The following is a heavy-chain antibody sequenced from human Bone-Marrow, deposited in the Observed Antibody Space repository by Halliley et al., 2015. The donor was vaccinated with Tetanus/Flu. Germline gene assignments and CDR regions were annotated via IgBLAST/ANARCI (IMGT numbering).Heavy chain of an antibody. V-gene: IGHV3-43*02. J-gene: IGHJ4*02. Sequence: WVSVIRGDGGSTFYEGSVKGRVTISRDNNINSLFLEMNSLTTEDTAFYYCARDRGKWELFPDFWGRGTLVTVSS. D-gene: IGHD1-26*01. CDR3: ARDRGKWELFPDF. CDR2: IRGDGGST.